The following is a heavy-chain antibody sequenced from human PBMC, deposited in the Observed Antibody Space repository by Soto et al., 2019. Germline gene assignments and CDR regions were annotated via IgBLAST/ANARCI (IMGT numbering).Heavy chain of an antibody. CDR1: GGSITSSFY. Sequence: QLQLQESGPGLVKPSETLSLSCTVSGGSITSSFYWGWIRQPPGKGLEWIGSIYGTGNTYYNPSLKGRVTISAGPSKNPFPPNPNPVTAADPAVYYCRSSSRYRTGGRGQGATVTVSS. D-gene: IGHD6-13*01. J-gene: IGHJ6*02. V-gene: IGHV4-39*01. CDR2: IYGTGNT. CDR3: RSSSRYRTGG.